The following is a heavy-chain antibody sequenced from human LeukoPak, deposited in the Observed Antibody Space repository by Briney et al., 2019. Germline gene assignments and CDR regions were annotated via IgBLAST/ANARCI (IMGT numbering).Heavy chain of an antibody. CDR1: GFSFSSYA. V-gene: IGHV3-30-3*01. D-gene: IGHD6-13*01. Sequence: GGSLRLSCAASGFSFSSYAMHWVRQAPGKGLEWVAVISYDGSNKYNADSVKGRFTISRDNSKNTLYLQMNSLRAEDTAVYYCANSFIAAAVGFDFDYWGQGTLVTVSS. CDR2: ISYDGSNK. J-gene: IGHJ4*02. CDR3: ANSFIAAAVGFDFDY.